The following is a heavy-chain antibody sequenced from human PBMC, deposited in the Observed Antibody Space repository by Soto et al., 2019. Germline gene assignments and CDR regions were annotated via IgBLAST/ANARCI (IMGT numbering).Heavy chain of an antibody. D-gene: IGHD3-10*01. J-gene: IGHJ6*02. CDR1: GYSFTSYW. V-gene: IGHV5-10-1*01. CDR3: ARWAITMVRGVEFYYYGMDV. CDR2: IDPSDSYT. Sequence: PGESLKISCKGSGYSFTSYWISWVRQMPGKGLEWMGRIDPSDSYTNYSPSFQGHVTISADKSIRTAYLQWSSLKASDTAMYYCARWAITMVRGVEFYYYGMDVWGQGTTVTVSS.